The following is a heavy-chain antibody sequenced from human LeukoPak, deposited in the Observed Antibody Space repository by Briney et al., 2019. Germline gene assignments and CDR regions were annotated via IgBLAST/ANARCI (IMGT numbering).Heavy chain of an antibody. D-gene: IGHD1-26*01. CDR2: IYPGDSDP. V-gene: IGHV5-51*01. Sequence: GESLKISCKVSGYSFTSYWIGWVRRMPGKGLEWMGFIYPGDSDPRYSPSFQGQVTISADKSLSTAYLQWSSLKASDTAMYYCARRRGRYSGDAFDIWGQGTMVTVSS. CDR3: ARRRGRYSGDAFDI. CDR1: GYSFTSYW. J-gene: IGHJ3*02.